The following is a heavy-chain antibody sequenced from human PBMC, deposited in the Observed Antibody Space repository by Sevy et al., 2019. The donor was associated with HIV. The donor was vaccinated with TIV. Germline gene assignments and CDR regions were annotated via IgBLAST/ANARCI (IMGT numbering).Heavy chain of an antibody. D-gene: IGHD2-2*01. Sequence: ASVKVSCKASGYTFTSYGISWVRQAPGQGLEWMGWISAYNGNTNYAQKLQGRVTMTTDKSTSTAYRELRSLRSDDTAVYYCARETDIVVVPAAVTRYYYYGMDVWGQGTTVTVSS. CDR1: GYTFTSYG. J-gene: IGHJ6*02. CDR3: ARETDIVVVPAAVTRYYYYGMDV. CDR2: ISAYNGNT. V-gene: IGHV1-18*01.